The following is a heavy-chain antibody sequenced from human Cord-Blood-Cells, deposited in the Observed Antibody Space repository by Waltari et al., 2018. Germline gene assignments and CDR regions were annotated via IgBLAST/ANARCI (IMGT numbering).Heavy chain of an antibody. J-gene: IGHJ2*01. Sequence: QVQLVQSGAEVKKPGSSVKVSCKASGGTFSSYATSWVRQAPGQGLEWMGGSIPIFGTANYAQKFQGRVTITADESTSTAYMELSSLRSEDTAVYYCATNPPIYWYFDLWGRGTLVTVSS. CDR3: ATNPPIYWYFDL. CDR1: GGTFSSYA. V-gene: IGHV1-69*12. CDR2: SIPIFGTA.